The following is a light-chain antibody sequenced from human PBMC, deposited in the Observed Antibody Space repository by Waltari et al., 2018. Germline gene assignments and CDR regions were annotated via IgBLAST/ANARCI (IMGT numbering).Light chain of an antibody. CDR1: QSVGTW. Sequence: EIVLTQSPATLSLSPGERATLSCRASQSVGTWLAWYQQKPGQAPRLLIYDASNRATGIPARFSGSGSGTDFTLTISSLEPEDFAIYYCQQRSFGPGTKVDIK. J-gene: IGKJ3*01. CDR2: DAS. V-gene: IGKV3-11*01. CDR3: QQRS.